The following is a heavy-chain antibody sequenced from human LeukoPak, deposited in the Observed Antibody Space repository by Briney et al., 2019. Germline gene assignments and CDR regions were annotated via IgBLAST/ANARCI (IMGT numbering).Heavy chain of an antibody. CDR3: AKEPNYYDSSGYYYFDY. J-gene: IGHJ4*02. CDR2: ISGSGGST. V-gene: IGHV3-23*01. Sequence: GGSLRLSCAASGFTFSSYAMSWVRQAPGKGLEWVSAISGSGGSTYYADSVKGRFTISRDNSKNTLYRQMNSLRAEDTAVYYCAKEPNYYDSSGYYYFDYWGQGTLVTVSS. D-gene: IGHD3-22*01. CDR1: GFTFSSYA.